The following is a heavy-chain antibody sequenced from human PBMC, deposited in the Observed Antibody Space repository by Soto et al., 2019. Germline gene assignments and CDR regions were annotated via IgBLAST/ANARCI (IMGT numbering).Heavy chain of an antibody. D-gene: IGHD1-26*01. CDR2: FDREDGET. J-gene: IGHJ4*02. Sequence: AASVKVSGKVSGYFLTALSIHWVRQAPGKGLEWMGGFDREDGETIYAQKFQGRVTMTEDTSTDSAYMELSSLTSEDTAIYYCAHGEGIVKSIVYFDSWGQGTLVTVSS. CDR3: AHGEGIVKSIVYFDS. V-gene: IGHV1-24*01. CDR1: GYFLTALS.